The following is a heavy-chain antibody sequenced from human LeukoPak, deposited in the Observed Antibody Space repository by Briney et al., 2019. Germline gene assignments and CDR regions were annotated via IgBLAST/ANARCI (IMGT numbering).Heavy chain of an antibody. Sequence: GGSLRLSCAASGFTFSSYAMHWVRQAPGKGLEWVAVISYDGSNKYYADSVKGRFTISRDNSKNTLYLQMNSLRAEDTAVYYCARGRYCSSTSCERPLFYYYYYYMDVWGKGTTVTVSS. V-gene: IGHV3-30*04. D-gene: IGHD2-2*01. CDR3: ARGRYCSSTSCERPLFYYYYYYMDV. CDR2: ISYDGSNK. CDR1: GFTFSSYA. J-gene: IGHJ6*03.